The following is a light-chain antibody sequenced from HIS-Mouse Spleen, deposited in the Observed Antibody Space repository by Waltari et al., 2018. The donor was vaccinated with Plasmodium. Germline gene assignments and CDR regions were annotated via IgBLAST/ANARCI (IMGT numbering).Light chain of an antibody. CDR3: QTWGTGFWV. CDR1: SAHSSYA. V-gene: IGLV4-69*01. Sequence: QLVLTQSPSASASLGASVTLTCTLSSAHSSYALAWPQQQPEKGPRYLMKLNSDGSHSKGDGIPDRFSGSSSGAERYLTISSLQSEDEADYYCQTWGTGFWVFGGGTKLTVL. J-gene: IGLJ3*02. CDR2: LNSDGSH.